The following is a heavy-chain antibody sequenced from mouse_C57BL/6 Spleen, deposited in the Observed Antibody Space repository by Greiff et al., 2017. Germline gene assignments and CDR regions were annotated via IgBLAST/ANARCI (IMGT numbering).Heavy chain of an antibody. CDR1: GYTFTSYW. CDR3: ASPHYYGSSSWFAY. CDR2: IHPNSGST. V-gene: IGHV1-64*01. J-gene: IGHJ3*01. Sequence: QVQLKQSGAELVKPGASVKLSCKASGYTFTSYWMHWVKQRPGQGLEWIGMIHPNSGSTNYSEKFKSKATLTVDKTSSKAYMQLSSLTSEDSAVYYCASPHYYGSSSWFAYWGQGTLVTVSA. D-gene: IGHD1-1*01.